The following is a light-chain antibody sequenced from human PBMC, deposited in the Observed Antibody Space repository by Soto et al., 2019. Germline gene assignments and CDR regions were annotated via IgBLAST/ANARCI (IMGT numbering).Light chain of an antibody. Sequence: QSVLTQPASVSGSPGQSIAISCTGTSSDVGGYNSASWYQQHPGKATKLLIYDVSNRPSGVSNRFSGSKSGNTASLTISGLQAEDEADYYCSSYSTGGSYVFGTGTKVTVL. CDR1: SSDVGGYNS. CDR3: SSYSTGGSYV. J-gene: IGLJ1*01. V-gene: IGLV2-14*03. CDR2: DVS.